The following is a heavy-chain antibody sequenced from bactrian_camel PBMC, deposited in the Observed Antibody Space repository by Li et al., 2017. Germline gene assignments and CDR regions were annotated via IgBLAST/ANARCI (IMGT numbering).Heavy chain of an antibody. J-gene: IGHJ4*01. Sequence: QLVESGGGSVLPGGDLKLSCTVSGGLTWDRYMAWFRQAPGKEREGVAAIRTTGGMNTYYDPSVKGRFTISTDNAKKTLYLEMNNLTPEDTGLYYCAADEGVCGLWRTLPPTYWGQGTQ. CDR2: IRTTGGMNT. V-gene: IGHV3S60*01. CDR3: AADEGVCGLWRTLPPTY. D-gene: IGHD1*01. CDR1: GGLTWDRY.